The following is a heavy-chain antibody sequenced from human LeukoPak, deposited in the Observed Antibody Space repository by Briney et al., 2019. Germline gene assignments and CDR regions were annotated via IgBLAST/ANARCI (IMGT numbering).Heavy chain of an antibody. V-gene: IGHV1-46*01. CDR2: INPSGGST. CDR1: GYTFTSYY. J-gene: IGHJ4*02. CDR3: ARESRVLKIFDY. Sequence: ASVKVSCKASGYTFTSYYMHWVRQAPGQGLEWMGIINPSGGSTSYAQKFQGRVTMTRDMSTNTVYMELSSLRSEDTAVYYCARESRVLKIFDYWGQGTLVTVSS.